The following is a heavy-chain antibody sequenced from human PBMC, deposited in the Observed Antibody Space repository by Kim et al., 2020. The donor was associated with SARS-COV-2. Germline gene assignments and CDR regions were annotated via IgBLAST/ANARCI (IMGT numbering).Heavy chain of an antibody. Sequence: GGSLRLSCAASGFTFSSYAMSWVRQAPGKGLEWVSAISGSGGSTYYADSVKGRFTISRDNSKNTLYLQMNSLRAEDTAVYYCAKGPHPRQTRGVDYWGQGTLVTVSS. J-gene: IGHJ4*02. D-gene: IGHD3-10*01. V-gene: IGHV3-23*01. CDR1: GFTFSSYA. CDR3: AKGPHPRQTRGVDY. CDR2: ISGSGGST.